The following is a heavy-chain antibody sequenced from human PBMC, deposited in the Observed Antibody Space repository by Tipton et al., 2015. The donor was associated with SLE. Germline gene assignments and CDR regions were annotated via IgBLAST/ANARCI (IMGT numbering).Heavy chain of an antibody. CDR3: ARQGYYDSSFDY. CDR2: VFYSGNT. J-gene: IGHJ4*02. Sequence: TLSLTCSVSGGSISTTDHYWGWIRQPPGKGLEWIGSVFYSGNTYYNESLQSRVTISIDTSKNHFSLKLYSVTAADTAVYYCARQGYYDSSFDYWGQGTLVTVSS. V-gene: IGHV4-39*07. CDR1: GGSISTTDHY. D-gene: IGHD3-16*01.